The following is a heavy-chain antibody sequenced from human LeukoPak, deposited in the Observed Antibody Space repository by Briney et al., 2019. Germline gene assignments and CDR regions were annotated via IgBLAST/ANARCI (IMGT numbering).Heavy chain of an antibody. CDR3: AGGARTRRIVSWVYGMDV. V-gene: IGHV1-69*04. D-gene: IGHD3-16*02. CDR2: IIPIFGIA. CDR1: GGTFSSYA. J-gene: IGHJ6*02. Sequence: SVKVSCKASGGTFSSYAISWVRQAPGQGLEWMGRIIPIFGIANYAQKFQGRVTITADKSTSTAYMELSSLRSEDTAVYYCAGGARTRRIVSWVYGMDVWGQGTTVTVSS.